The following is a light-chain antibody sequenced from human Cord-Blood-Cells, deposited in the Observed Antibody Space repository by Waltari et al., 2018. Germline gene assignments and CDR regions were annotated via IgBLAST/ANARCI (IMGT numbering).Light chain of an antibody. Sequence: QSVLTQPPSVSGAPGQRVTISGTGSSSTIGDGYEVHWYQQLPGTAPKLLIYGTSNRPSGVPDRFSGSKSGTSASLAITGLQAEDEADYYCQSYDSSLSGWVFGGGTKLTVL. V-gene: IGLV1-40*01. CDR3: QSYDSSLSGWV. CDR1: SSTIGDGYE. J-gene: IGLJ3*02. CDR2: GTS.